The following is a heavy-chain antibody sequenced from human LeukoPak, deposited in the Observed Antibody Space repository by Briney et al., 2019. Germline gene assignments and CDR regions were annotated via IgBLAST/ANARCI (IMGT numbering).Heavy chain of an antibody. CDR1: GFTFTNYA. V-gene: IGHV3-23*01. Sequence: GGSLRLSCAASGFTFTNYAMSWVRQAPGKGLERVSAISARGDNTYYADSVKGRFSIPRDNSQNTQYLQMNSLRAEDTAIYYCAKAYHYGAGSSFDYWGQGIPVTVSS. CDR2: ISARGDNT. J-gene: IGHJ4*02. D-gene: IGHD3-10*01. CDR3: AKAYHYGAGSSFDY.